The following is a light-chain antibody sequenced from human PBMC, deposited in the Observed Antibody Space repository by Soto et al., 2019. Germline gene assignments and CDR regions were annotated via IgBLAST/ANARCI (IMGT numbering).Light chain of an antibody. Sequence: EIVMTQSPANLSVSPGERATLSCRASQSVSSNLAWYQQKPGQAPRLLISGASGRATGIPDRFSGSGSGTDFTLTISSLQSEDFAVYYCQQYDNWPRTFGQGTKVEI. CDR1: QSVSSN. CDR3: QQYDNWPRT. CDR2: GAS. V-gene: IGKV3-15*01. J-gene: IGKJ1*01.